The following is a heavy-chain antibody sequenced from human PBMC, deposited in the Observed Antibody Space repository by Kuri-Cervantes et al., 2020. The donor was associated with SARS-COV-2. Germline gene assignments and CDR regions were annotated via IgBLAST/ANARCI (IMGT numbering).Heavy chain of an antibody. D-gene: IGHD2-15*01. Sequence: ETLSLTCTVSGGSISSYYWSWVRQAPGKGLEWVSAISGSGGSTYYADSVKGRFTISRDNSKNTLYLQMNSLRDEDTAVYYCEKAVLVVAAAPFDYWGQGTLVTVSS. CDR2: ISGSGGST. CDR3: EKAVLVVAAAPFDY. CDR1: GGSISSYY. V-gene: IGHV3-23*01. J-gene: IGHJ4*02.